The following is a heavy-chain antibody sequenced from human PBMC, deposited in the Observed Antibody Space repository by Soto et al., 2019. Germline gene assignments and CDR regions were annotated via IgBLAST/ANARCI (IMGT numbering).Heavy chain of an antibody. D-gene: IGHD2-21*02. J-gene: IGHJ4*02. CDR2: IIPIFGTA. V-gene: IGHV1-69*12. CDR3: ARATTYCGGYCYSGGYYFDY. Sequence: QVQLVQSGAEVKKPGSSVKVSCKASGGTFSSYAISWVRQAPGQGLEWMGGIIPIFGTANYAQKFQGRVTINADESTSTAYMELSSLRSEDTAVYYCARATTYCGGYCYSGGYYFDYWGQGTLVTVSS. CDR1: GGTFSSYA.